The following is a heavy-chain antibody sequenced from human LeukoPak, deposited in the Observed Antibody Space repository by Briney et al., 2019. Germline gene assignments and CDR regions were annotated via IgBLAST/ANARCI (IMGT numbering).Heavy chain of an antibody. CDR2: INHSGST. V-gene: IGHV4-34*01. D-gene: IGHD3-3*02. CDR3: AREKLRHFVDP. J-gene: IGHJ5*02. Sequence: SETLSLTCAVYGGSFSGYYWSWIRQPPGKGLEWIGEINHSGSTNYNPSLKSRVTISVDTSKNQFSLKLSSVTAADTAVYYCAREKLRHFVDPWGQGTLVTVSS. CDR1: GGSFSGYY.